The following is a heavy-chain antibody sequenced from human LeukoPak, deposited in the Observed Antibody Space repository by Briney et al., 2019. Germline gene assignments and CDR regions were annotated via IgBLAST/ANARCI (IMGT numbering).Heavy chain of an antibody. CDR3: ARAPKFRLVGVPKGPFDP. D-gene: IGHD1-26*01. CDR1: GFTFSSYE. Sequence: GGSLRLSCAASGFTFSSYEMHWVRQPPGKGLEWVSYISSSDSTIYYADSVKGRFTISRDNAKNSLYLQMNSLRAEDTAVYYCARAPKFRLVGVPKGPFDPWGQGSLVTVSS. CDR2: ISSSDSTI. J-gene: IGHJ5*02. V-gene: IGHV3-48*03.